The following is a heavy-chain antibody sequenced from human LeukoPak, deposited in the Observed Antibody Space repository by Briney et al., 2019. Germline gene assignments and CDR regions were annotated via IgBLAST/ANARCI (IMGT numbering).Heavy chain of an antibody. J-gene: IGHJ3*02. CDR1: GFTFSSYE. Sequence: PGGSLRLSCAASGFTFSSYEMNWVRQAPGKGLEWVSYISSSGSTIYYADSVKGRFTISRDNAKNSLYLQMNSLRAEDTAVYYCARDRYSSSWFDIWGQGTKVTVSS. CDR3: ARDRYSSSWFDI. V-gene: IGHV3-48*03. CDR2: ISSSGSTI. D-gene: IGHD6-13*01.